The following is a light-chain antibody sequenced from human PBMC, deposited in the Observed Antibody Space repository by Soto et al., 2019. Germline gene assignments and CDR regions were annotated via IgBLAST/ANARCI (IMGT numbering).Light chain of an antibody. V-gene: IGKV3-15*01. J-gene: IGKJ2*01. CDR1: QSVSSS. Sequence: EVVMTQSPATLSVFPGERVTLSCRASQSVSSSLAWYQQKPGQAPRLLIYSASTNDTGIPARLSGSGSGTEFPLTISSLEFEDFAVYYCQQYINGYTFGQGTKLEIK. CDR3: QQYINGYT. CDR2: SAS.